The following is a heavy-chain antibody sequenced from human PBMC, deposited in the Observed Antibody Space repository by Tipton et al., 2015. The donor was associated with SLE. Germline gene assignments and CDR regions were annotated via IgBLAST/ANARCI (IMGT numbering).Heavy chain of an antibody. CDR1: GGSFSGYY. CDR2: IYHSGST. CDR3: ARDGRGYFDY. Sequence: TLSLTCAVYGGSFSGYYWSWIRQPPGKGLEWIGSIYHSGSTYYNPSLKSRVTISVDTSKNQFSLKLSSVTAADTAVYYCARDGRGYFDYWGQGTLVTVSS. V-gene: IGHV4-34*01. J-gene: IGHJ4*02. D-gene: IGHD1-26*01.